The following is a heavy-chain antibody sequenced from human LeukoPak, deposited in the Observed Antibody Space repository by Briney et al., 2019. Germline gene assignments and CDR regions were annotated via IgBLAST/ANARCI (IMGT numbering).Heavy chain of an antibody. V-gene: IGHV1-2*02. J-gene: IGHJ4*02. CDR1: GYTFTGYY. CDR2: INPNSGGT. CDR3: AREGYSGYDLSRLYYFDY. D-gene: IGHD5-12*01. Sequence: ASVKVSCKASGYTFTGYYMHWVRQAPGQGLEWMGWINPNSGGTNYAQKLQGRVTMTRDTSISTAYMELSRLRSDDTAVYYCAREGYSGYDLSRLYYFDYWGQGTLVTVSS.